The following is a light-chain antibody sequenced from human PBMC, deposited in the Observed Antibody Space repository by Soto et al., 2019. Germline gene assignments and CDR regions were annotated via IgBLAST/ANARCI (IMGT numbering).Light chain of an antibody. CDR2: GNS. J-gene: IGLJ2*01. Sequence: QSVLTQPPSVSGAPGQRVTISCTGNSSNIGAGYDVHWYQQLPGTAPKLLIYGNSNRPSGVPDRFSGPKSGTSASLAITGLQAEDEADYYCQSYDSSLSVVFGGGTKLTVL. CDR1: SSNIGAGYD. CDR3: QSYDSSLSVV. V-gene: IGLV1-40*01.